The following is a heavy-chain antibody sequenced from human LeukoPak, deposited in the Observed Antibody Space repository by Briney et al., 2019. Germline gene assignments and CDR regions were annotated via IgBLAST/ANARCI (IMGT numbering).Heavy chain of an antibody. CDR1: GSTFSSYA. Sequence: GGSLRLSCAASGSTFSSYAMSWVRQAPGKGLEWVSAISGSGGSTYYADSVKGRFTISRDNSKNTLYLQMNSLRAEDTAVYYCAKSLDYYDSSGIDYWGQGTLVTVSS. CDR2: ISGSGGST. D-gene: IGHD3-22*01. J-gene: IGHJ4*02. V-gene: IGHV3-23*01. CDR3: AKSLDYYDSSGIDY.